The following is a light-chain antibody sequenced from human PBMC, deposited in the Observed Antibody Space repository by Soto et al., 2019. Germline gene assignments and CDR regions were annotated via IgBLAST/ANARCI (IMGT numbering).Light chain of an antibody. CDR1: ISDVGSYNV. CDR2: EGS. V-gene: IGLV2-23*01. Sequence: QSALTQPASVSGSPGQSITISCTGTISDVGSYNVVSWYQQHPGKAPKLMIYEGSKRPSGVSNRFSGSKSGNTASLTISGLQAEDEADYYCCSYAGTGTYVFGTGTKVNVL. J-gene: IGLJ1*01. CDR3: CSYAGTGTYV.